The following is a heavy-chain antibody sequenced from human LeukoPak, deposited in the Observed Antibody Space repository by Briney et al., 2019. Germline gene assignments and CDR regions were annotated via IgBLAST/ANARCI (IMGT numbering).Heavy chain of an antibody. V-gene: IGHV3-21*01. CDR3: ARDPSRYAFDI. CDR2: ISSSSSYI. Sequence: GGSLRLSCAASGFTFSSYSMNWVRQAPGKGLEWVSSISSSSSYIYYADSVKGRFTISRDNAKNSLYLQMNSLRAEDTAVYYCARDPSRYAFDIWGQGTMVIVSS. CDR1: GFTFSSYS. J-gene: IGHJ3*02.